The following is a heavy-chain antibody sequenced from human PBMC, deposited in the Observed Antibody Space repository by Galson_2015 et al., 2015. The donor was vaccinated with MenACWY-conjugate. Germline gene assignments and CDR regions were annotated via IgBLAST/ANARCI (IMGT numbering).Heavy chain of an antibody. CDR3: ARGHYGMDV. V-gene: IGHV3-7*03. Sequence: SLRLSCAVSGFTFRNYWMTWVRQAPGKGLEWVASIKKDGSEKYYVDSEKGRFTISRDNTKNSMYLEMNSLRAEDTALYYCARGHYGMDVWGQGTTVTVSS. CDR2: IKKDGSEK. CDR1: GFTFRNYW. J-gene: IGHJ6*02.